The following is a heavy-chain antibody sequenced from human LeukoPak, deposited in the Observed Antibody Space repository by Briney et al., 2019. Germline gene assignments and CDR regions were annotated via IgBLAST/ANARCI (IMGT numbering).Heavy chain of an antibody. J-gene: IGHJ3*02. CDR2: KYYSGSA. CDR1: GVSVSNGRYY. V-gene: IGHV4-31*03. D-gene: IGHD2-2*01. CDR3: ATPYCSSISCLDVFNM. Sequence: SQTLTLTCNVSGVSVSNGRYYWTWIRQHLGKGLEWIGYKYYSGSAKYNPSLKSRLTISIDTSKNQFSLQLSSVTAADTATYYCATPYCSSISCLDVFNMWGQGTRVTVSS.